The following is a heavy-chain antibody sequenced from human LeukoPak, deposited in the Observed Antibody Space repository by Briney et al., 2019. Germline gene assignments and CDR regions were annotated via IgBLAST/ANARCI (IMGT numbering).Heavy chain of an antibody. J-gene: IGHJ5*02. V-gene: IGHV4-59*08. CDR3: ARFERELSWVDP. Sequence: NPPETLSLTCTVSGGSISSYYRSWIRQAPGKGLEWIGYIYYSGSIKYNSSLKSRVTISVDTSKNQISLKLRSVTAADTAVYYCARFERELSWVDPWGQGTLVTVSS. CDR2: IYYSGSI. D-gene: IGHD1-26*01. CDR1: GGSISSYY.